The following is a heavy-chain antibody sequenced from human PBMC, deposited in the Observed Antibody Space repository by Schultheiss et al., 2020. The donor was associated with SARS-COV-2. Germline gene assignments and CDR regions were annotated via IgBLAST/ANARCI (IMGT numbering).Heavy chain of an antibody. CDR1: GFTFSSYA. Sequence: GGSLRLSCAASGFTFSSYAMSWVRQAPGKGLEWVSAISGSGGSTYYADSVKGRFTISRDNSKNTLYLQMNSLRAEDTAVYYCAREGGWFGEKAPDYWGQGTLVTVSS. J-gene: IGHJ4*02. V-gene: IGHV3-23*01. CDR3: AREGGWFGEKAPDY. CDR2: ISGSGGST. D-gene: IGHD3-10*01.